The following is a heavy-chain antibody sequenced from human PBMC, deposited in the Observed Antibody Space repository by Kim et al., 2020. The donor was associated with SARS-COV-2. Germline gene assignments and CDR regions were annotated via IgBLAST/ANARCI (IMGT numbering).Heavy chain of an antibody. D-gene: IGHD5-18*01. Sequence: SETLSLTCAVYGGSFSGYYWSWIRQPPGKGLEWIGEINHGGSTNYNPSLKSRVTISVDTSKNQFSLKLSSVTAADTAVYYCAGVVSGYSYGYRRYYFDYWGQGTLVTVSS. J-gene: IGHJ4*02. V-gene: IGHV4-34*01. CDR2: INHGGST. CDR3: AGVVSGYSYGYRRYYFDY. CDR1: GGSFSGYY.